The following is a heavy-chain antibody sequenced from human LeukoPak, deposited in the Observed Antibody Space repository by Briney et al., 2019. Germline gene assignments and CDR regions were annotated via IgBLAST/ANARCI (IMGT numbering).Heavy chain of an antibody. V-gene: IGHV3-7*04. CDR1: GFTFSAYW. CDR3: ARDQWQWLGHFDY. J-gene: IGHJ4*02. D-gene: IGHD6-19*01. CDR2: IKQDGSEK. Sequence: GGSLRLSCAASGFTFSAYWMSWVRQAPGTGLEWVANIKQDGSEKNYVDSVKGRFTISRDNAKNSLFLQMNSLRAEDTAVYYCARDQWQWLGHFDYWGQGTLVTVSS.